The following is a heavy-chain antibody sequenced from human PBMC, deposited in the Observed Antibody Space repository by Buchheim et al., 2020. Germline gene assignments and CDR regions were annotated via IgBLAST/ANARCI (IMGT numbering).Heavy chain of an antibody. V-gene: IGHV4-59*01. CDR3: ARGRFGGSFFDY. CDR1: GGSISSYY. CDR2: IYYSGST. D-gene: IGHD1-26*01. J-gene: IGHJ4*02. Sequence: QVQLQESGPGLVKPSETLSLTCTVSGGSISSYYWSWIRQPPGKGLEWIGYIYYSGSTNYNPSLKSRVTISVDTSKNQFSLKLSSVTAADTAVYYCARGRFGGSFFDYWGQGTL.